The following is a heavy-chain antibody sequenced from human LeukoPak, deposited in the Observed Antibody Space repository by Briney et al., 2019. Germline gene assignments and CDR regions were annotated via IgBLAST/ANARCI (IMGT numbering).Heavy chain of an antibody. CDR2: INHSGST. J-gene: IGHJ3*02. CDR1: GGSFSGYY. D-gene: IGHD6-13*01. V-gene: IGHV4-34*01. Sequence: SETLSLTCAVYGGSFSGYYWSWIRQPPGKGLEWIGEINHSGSTNYNPSLKSRVTISVDTSKNQFSLKLSSVTAADTAVYYCARAGAGSSWFSDAFDIWGQGTMVTVSS. CDR3: ARAGAGSSWFSDAFDI.